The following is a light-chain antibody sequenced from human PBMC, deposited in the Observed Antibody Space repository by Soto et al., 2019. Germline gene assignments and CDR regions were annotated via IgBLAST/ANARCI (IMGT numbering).Light chain of an antibody. V-gene: IGKV3-11*01. J-gene: IGKJ4*01. CDR2: DVS. CDR3: QQRSNWPPGLT. Sequence: EIVLTQSPATLSLSPGEIATLSCRASQSISTYLAWYQQKPAQAPRLLIYDVSKSAAGVPARFSGSGSGTDFTLTISSLEPEDFAVYYCQQRSNWPPGLTFGGGTKVEI. CDR1: QSISTY.